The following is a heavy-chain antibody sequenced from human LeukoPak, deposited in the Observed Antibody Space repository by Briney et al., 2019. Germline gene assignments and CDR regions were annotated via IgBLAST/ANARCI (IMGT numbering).Heavy chain of an antibody. V-gene: IGHV1-18*01. CDR3: ARTYYYDTSHATTSDAFDI. CDR1: GYTFTSYG. J-gene: IGHJ3*02. CDR2: ISAYNGNT. D-gene: IGHD3-22*01. Sequence: GASVKVSCKASGYTFTSYGISWVRQAPGQGLEWMGWISAYNGNTNYAQKLQGRVTMTTDTSTSTAYMELRSLRSDDTAVYYCARTYYYDTSHATTSDAFDIWGQGTIVTVSS.